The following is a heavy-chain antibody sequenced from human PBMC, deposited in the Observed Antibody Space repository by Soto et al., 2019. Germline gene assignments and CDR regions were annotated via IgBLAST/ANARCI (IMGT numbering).Heavy chain of an antibody. D-gene: IGHD4-4*01. Sequence: ASVKVSCKASGYTFSDYYMHWVRQAPGQGLEWMGWINPKTGGTNYAQKFQDCVTMARDTSISTAYMELNRLTSDDTAVYYCARDPESPQGNHGLDVWGQGTTVTVSS. CDR2: INPKTGGT. J-gene: IGHJ6*02. CDR1: GYTFSDYY. CDR3: ARDPESPQGNHGLDV. V-gene: IGHV1-2*04.